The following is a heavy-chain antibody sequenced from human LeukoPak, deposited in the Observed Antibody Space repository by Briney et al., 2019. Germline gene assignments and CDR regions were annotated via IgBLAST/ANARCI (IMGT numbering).Heavy chain of an antibody. D-gene: IGHD1-26*01. V-gene: IGHV1-2*02. CDR2: INPNSGDT. CDR3: AREEGATYYYYYYYMDV. Sequence: ASVKVSCKASGSTFTDNYMHWVRRAPGQGLEWMGWINPNSGDTQYAQKFQGRVTMTRDTSLSTAYMELSRLKSDDTAVYYCAREEGATYYYYYYYMDVWGKGTTVTISS. CDR1: GSTFTDNY. J-gene: IGHJ6*03.